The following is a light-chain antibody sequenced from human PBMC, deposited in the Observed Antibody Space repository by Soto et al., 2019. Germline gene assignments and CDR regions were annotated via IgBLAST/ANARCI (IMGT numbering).Light chain of an antibody. CDR3: QQYASSPLT. J-gene: IGKJ4*01. CDR1: QSVGRNY. V-gene: IGKV3-20*01. CDR2: DAS. Sequence: PGERATLSCRASQSVGRNYLAWYQQKPGQAPRLLIYDASRRATGIPDTFSGSGSGTDFTLTISRLEPEDFAVYYCQQYASSPLTFGGGTKVEIK.